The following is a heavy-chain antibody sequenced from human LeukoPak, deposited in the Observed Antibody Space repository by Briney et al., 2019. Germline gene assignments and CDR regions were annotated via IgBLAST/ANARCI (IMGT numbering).Heavy chain of an antibody. Sequence: PGGSLRLSCAASGFTFSSYAMSWVRQAPGRGLEWVSAISGSGGSTYYADSVKGRFTISRDNSKNTLYLQMNSLRAEDTAVYYCAKEGIAELTHNWFDPWGQGTLVTVSS. D-gene: IGHD6-13*01. V-gene: IGHV3-23*01. J-gene: IGHJ5*02. CDR1: GFTFSSYA. CDR3: AKEGIAELTHNWFDP. CDR2: ISGSGGST.